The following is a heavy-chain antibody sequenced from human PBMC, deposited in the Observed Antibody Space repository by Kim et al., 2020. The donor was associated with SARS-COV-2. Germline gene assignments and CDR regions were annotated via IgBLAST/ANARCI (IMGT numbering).Heavy chain of an antibody. Sequence: LSLTCAASGFTFSDSAMYWVRQASGKGLKWVGRIRSKTNSYATAYDVSVKRRFIISRDDSKNTAYLQMNSLKTEDTAIYYCTRVPPYSNSWWDAFD. D-gene: IGHD6-13*01. J-gene: IGHJ3*02. CDR3: TRVPPYSNSWWDAFD. CDR2: IRSKTNSYAT. CDR1: GFTFSDSA. V-gene: IGHV3-73*01.